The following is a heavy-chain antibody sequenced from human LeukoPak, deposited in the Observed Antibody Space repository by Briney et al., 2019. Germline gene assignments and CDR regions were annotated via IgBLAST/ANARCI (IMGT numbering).Heavy chain of an antibody. CDR3: ARDLGYSSSWYGDY. CDR1: GYTFTSYG. Sequence: ASVKVSCKASGYTFTSYGISWVRQAPGQGLEWMGWINAYNGNTNYAQKLQGRVTMTTDTSTSTAYMELRSLRSDDTAVYYCARDLGYSSSWYGDYWGQGTLVTVSS. V-gene: IGHV1-18*01. CDR2: INAYNGNT. J-gene: IGHJ4*02. D-gene: IGHD6-13*01.